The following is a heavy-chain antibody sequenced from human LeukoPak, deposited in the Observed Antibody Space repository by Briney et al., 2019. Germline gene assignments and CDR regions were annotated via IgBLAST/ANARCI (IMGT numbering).Heavy chain of an antibody. CDR1: GFTLSSYS. CDR3: ASLIVAISPTFDY. Sequence: GGSLRLSCAASGFTLSSYSMNWVRQAPGKGLEWVSSISSSSSYIYYADSVKGRFTISRDNAKNSLYLQMNSLRAEDTAVYYCASLIVAISPTFDYWGQGTLVTVSS. D-gene: IGHD5-12*01. CDR2: ISSSSSYI. J-gene: IGHJ4*02. V-gene: IGHV3-21*01.